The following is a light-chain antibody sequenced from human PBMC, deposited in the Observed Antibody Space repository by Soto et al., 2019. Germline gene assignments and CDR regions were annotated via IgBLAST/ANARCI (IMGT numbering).Light chain of an antibody. CDR1: QDISKY. J-gene: IGKJ4*01. CDR2: DAS. CDR3: QQYDNLLALT. V-gene: IGKV1-33*01. Sequence: DIQMTQSPSSLSASVGDRVTIACQASQDISKYLKWYQFRPGQAPKLLIYDASNLETGVPSRFRGSGSGTHFTLTITSLQPEDVATYYCQQYDNLLALTFGGGTKVQIK.